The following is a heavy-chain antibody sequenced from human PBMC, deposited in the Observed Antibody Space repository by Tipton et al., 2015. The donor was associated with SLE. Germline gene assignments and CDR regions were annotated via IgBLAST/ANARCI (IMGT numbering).Heavy chain of an antibody. J-gene: IGHJ4*02. CDR3: ARGRSGGWPHPSDF. CDR2: IHYTGST. D-gene: IGHD2-15*01. Sequence: TLSLTCTVSGGSISSYYWSWLRQPPGKGLEWIGYIHYTGSTKYNPSLESRVTISLDMSENQFSLSLSSVTAADTAVYYCARGRSGGWPHPSDFWGQGTLVTVSS. V-gene: IGHV4-59*01. CDR1: GGSISSYY.